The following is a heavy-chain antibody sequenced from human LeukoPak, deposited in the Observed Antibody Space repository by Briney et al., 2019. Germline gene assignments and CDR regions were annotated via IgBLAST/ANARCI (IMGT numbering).Heavy chain of an antibody. J-gene: IGHJ4*02. D-gene: IGHD6-19*01. V-gene: IGHV3-23*01. CDR1: GFTFGSYA. CDR2: ISGSGGST. Sequence: GGSLRLSCAASGFTFGSYAMYSVRQAPGKGLEWVSGISGSGGSTFYADSVKGRFTISRDNSKNTVYLQMNSLRADDTAVYYCAKTTAGYSSGRYPGWPVDYWGQGTLVTVSS. CDR3: AKTTAGYSSGRYPGWPVDY.